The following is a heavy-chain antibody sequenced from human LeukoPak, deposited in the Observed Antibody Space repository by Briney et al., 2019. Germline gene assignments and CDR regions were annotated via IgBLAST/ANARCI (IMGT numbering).Heavy chain of an antibody. V-gene: IGHV3-11*04. CDR1: GFTFSDYY. J-gene: IGHJ3*02. D-gene: IGHD3-22*01. Sequence: GSLRLSCAASGFTFSDYYMSWIRQAPGKGLEWVSYISSSGSTIYYADSVKGRFTISRDNSKNTLYLQMNRLRAEDTAVYYCAKDYYDLTAFDIWGQGTMVTVSS. CDR2: ISSSGSTI. CDR3: AKDYYDLTAFDI.